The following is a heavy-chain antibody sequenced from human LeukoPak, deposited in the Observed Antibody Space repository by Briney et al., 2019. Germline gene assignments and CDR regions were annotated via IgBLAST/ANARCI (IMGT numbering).Heavy chain of an antibody. Sequence: SETLSLTCTVSGGSISSSSDYWGWIRQAPGKTLEWIGSIYSSGSTYYTPSLKSRVIILFDTAKNHFSLNLSSVTAADTAVYYCARSDGYGLVGIWGQGTMVTVSS. CDR3: ARSDGYGLVGI. J-gene: IGHJ3*02. CDR1: GGSISSSSDY. D-gene: IGHD3-10*01. V-gene: IGHV4-39*07. CDR2: IYSSGST.